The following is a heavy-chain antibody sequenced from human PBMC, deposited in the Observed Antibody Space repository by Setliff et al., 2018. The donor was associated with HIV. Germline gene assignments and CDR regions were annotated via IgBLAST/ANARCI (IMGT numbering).Heavy chain of an antibody. J-gene: IGHJ5*02. CDR3: ARRIDNSGSLPAKNWFDT. CDR2: IFASGSS. CDR1: GGSISSGSYY. Sequence: SETLSLTCTVSGGSISSGSYYWSWIRQPAGKGLEWIGYIFASGSSLYNPSLQSRVSISIDTSKNQFSLKLSSVTAADTAVYYCARRIDNSGSLPAKNWFDTWGQGRLVTVSS. D-gene: IGHD3-10*01. V-gene: IGHV4-61*09.